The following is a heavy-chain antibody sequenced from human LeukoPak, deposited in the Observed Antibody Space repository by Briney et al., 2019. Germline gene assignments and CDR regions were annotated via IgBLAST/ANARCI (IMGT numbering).Heavy chain of an antibody. D-gene: IGHD3-22*01. CDR3: ASQREYYYDSSGYN. J-gene: IGHJ4*02. V-gene: IGHV3-48*03. CDR1: GFTFSSYE. CDR2: ISSSGSTI. Sequence: GGSLRLSCAASGFTFSSYEMNWVRQAPGKGLEWVSYISSSGSTIYYADSVKGRFTISRDNATNSLYLQMNSLRAEDTAVYYCASQREYYYDSSGYNWGQGTLVTVSS.